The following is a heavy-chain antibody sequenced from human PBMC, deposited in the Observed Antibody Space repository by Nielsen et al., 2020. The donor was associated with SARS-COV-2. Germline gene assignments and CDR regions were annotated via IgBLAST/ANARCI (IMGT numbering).Heavy chain of an antibody. Sequence: ASVQVSCKASGYTFPRYYMHWMRQAPGQGLEWMGIINPSDGRTSFAQKFQGRVSMTRDTYTSTVYIELSSLRSEDMAVDYCARAGKYGGAFDIWGQGTMVTVSS. CDR3: ARAGKYGGAFDI. J-gene: IGHJ3*02. CDR2: INPSDGRT. CDR1: GYTFPRYY. V-gene: IGHV1-46*01. D-gene: IGHD3-10*01.